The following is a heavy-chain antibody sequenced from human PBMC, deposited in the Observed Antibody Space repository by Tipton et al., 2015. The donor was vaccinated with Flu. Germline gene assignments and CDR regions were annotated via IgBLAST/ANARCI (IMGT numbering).Heavy chain of an antibody. Sequence: QLVQSGAEVKKPGASMKVSCKASGYTFTGYFIHWVRQAPGQGLEWMGRINPNRGATTYAQKFQGRVTMTRDTSINTVYMELSRLRSDDTAVYYCARSGGGYLSLDFWGQGTLVTVSS. CDR3: ARSGGGYLSLDF. V-gene: IGHV1-2*06. CDR1: GYTFTGYF. CDR2: INPNRGAT. J-gene: IGHJ4*02. D-gene: IGHD5-18*01.